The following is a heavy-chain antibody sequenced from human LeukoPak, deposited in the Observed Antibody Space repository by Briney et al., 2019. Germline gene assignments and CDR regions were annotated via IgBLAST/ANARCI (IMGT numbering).Heavy chain of an antibody. CDR3: TRSGTMVVMRPMYY. CDR2: IYYSGST. D-gene: IGHD4-23*01. CDR1: GDSISSGDYY. J-gene: IGHJ4*02. Sequence: SETLSLTCTVSGDSISSGDYYWSWIRQPPGKGLEWIGYIYYSGSTYYNPSLKSRVTISVDTSKNQFSLKLSSVTAADTAVYYCTRSGTMVVMRPMYYWRQGTLVTVSS. V-gene: IGHV4-30-4*08.